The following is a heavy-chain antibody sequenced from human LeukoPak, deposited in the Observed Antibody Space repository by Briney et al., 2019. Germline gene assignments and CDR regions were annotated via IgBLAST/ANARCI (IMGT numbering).Heavy chain of an antibody. CDR1: GGSISSSSYY. V-gene: IGHV4-39*07. CDR2: IYYSGST. J-gene: IGHJ4*02. Sequence: SETLSLTCTVSGGSISSSSYYWGWIRQPPGKGLEWIGSIYYSGSTYYNPSLKSRVTISVDTSKNQFSLKLSSVTAADAAVYYCARVARREGNWGQGTLVTVSS. CDR3: ARVARREGN.